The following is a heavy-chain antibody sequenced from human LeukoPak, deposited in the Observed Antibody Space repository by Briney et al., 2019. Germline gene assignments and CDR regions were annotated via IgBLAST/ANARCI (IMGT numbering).Heavy chain of an antibody. CDR1: GFTFSNHA. V-gene: IGHV3-23*01. D-gene: IGHD2-15*01. J-gene: IGHJ4*02. CDR2: ISGSGTNT. Sequence: GGSLRPSCAGSGFTFSNHAMSWVRQAPGQGLERVSSISGSGTNTYYAASVKGRFTISRDNSKNTLYLQMSSLRAEDTAIYYCGKGGLPDIVVVIAAPPAYWGQGTLVTVSS. CDR3: GKGGLPDIVVVIAAPPAY.